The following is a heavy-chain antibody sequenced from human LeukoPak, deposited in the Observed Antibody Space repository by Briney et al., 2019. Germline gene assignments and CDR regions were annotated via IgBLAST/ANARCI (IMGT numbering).Heavy chain of an antibody. CDR3: ARDEVVPAAKGPGEGYYYYMDV. D-gene: IGHD2-2*01. J-gene: IGHJ6*03. V-gene: IGHV4-31*03. CDR2: IYYSGST. CDR1: GGSISSGGYY. Sequence: PSQTLSLTCTVSGGSISSGGYYWSWICQHPGKGLEWIGYIYYSGSTYYNPSLKSRVTISVDTSKNQFSLKLSSVTAADTAVYYCARDEVVPAAKGPGEGYYYYMDVWGKGTTVTVSS.